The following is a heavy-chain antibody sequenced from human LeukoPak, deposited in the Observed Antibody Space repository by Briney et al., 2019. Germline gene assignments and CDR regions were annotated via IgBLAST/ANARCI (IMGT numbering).Heavy chain of an antibody. D-gene: IGHD6-13*01. J-gene: IGHJ4*02. CDR3: ARDIAAAGTRAHY. CDR1: GFTFSSYG. Sequence: GGSLRLSCAASGFTFSSYGMHWVRQAPGKGLEWVAVIWYDGSNKYYADSVKGRFTTSRDNSKNTLYLQMNSLRAEDTAVYYCARDIAAAGTRAHYWGQGTLVTVSS. CDR2: IWYDGSNK. V-gene: IGHV3-33*01.